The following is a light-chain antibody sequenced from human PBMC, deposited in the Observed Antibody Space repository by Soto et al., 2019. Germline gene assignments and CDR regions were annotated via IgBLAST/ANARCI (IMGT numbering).Light chain of an antibody. V-gene: IGLV1-44*01. CDR1: SSNIGSKS. Sequence: QSVLTQPLSVSGTPGQRVNMSCSGSSSNIGSKSVSWYQHLPQTAPKLLIYSNNQRPSGVPGRFSGSKSGTSASLAISGLQSDDETQYYCAAWEDSLNVLVFGGGTKLTVL. CDR2: SNN. J-gene: IGLJ2*01. CDR3: AAWEDSLNVLV.